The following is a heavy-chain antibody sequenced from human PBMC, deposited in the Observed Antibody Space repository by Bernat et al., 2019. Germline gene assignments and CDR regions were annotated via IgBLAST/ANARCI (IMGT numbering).Heavy chain of an antibody. Sequence: EVQLVESGGGLVQPGGSLRLSCAASGFSFSTYTMNWVRQAPGKGLEWVSYISSSSTTIYYADSVKGRFTISRDNAKNSLFLQMNSLRAEDTAVYYCAREGGWYGGFAAFDIWGQGTMVTVSS. CDR2: ISSSSTTI. D-gene: IGHD6-19*01. J-gene: IGHJ3*02. CDR3: AREGGWYGGFAAFDI. V-gene: IGHV3-48*01. CDR1: GFSFSTYT.